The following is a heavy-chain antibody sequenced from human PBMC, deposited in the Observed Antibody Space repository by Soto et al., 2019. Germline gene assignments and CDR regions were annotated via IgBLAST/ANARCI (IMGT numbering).Heavy chain of an antibody. Sequence: QVQLRESGPGLVKASQTLSLTCTVSGVSISSGDYYRSWIRQPPGRGLEWIGYVFYSGSTHYNPSLKSRFTISVDTSRNQFSPNLTSVTAADTAMYYCARIHLMTSGSSTYKNWFDPWGQGTLVTVSS. V-gene: IGHV4-30-4*01. CDR2: VFYSGST. D-gene: IGHD6-13*01. CDR3: ARIHLMTSGSSTYKNWFDP. J-gene: IGHJ5*02. CDR1: GVSISSGDYY.